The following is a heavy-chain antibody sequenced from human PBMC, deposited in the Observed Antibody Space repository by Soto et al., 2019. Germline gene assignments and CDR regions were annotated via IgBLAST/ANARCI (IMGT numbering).Heavy chain of an antibody. D-gene: IGHD3-9*01. CDR2: MNPESGKP. CDR1: GYSFSNYD. V-gene: IGHV1-8*01. CDR3: ARGSYEILTGSPYMDV. Sequence: QVPLVQSGAEVKPPGASVKVSCKASGYSFSNYDINWVRQATGQGLEWMGWMNPESGKPDYAQKFQGRLTMTRDTSIGTAYMELSSLRSEDTAVYYCARGSYEILTGSPYMDVWGRGTTVTVSS. J-gene: IGHJ6*03.